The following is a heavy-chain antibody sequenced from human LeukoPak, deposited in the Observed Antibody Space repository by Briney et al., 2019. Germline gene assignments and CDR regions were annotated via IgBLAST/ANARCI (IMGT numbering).Heavy chain of an antibody. Sequence: PSQTLSLTCTVSGGSISSGGYYWSWIRQHPGKGLEWIGYIYYSGSTYYNPSLKSRVTISVDTSKNRFSLKLSSVTAADTAVYDCALYCSSTSCRRGAFDYWGQGTLVTVSS. CDR1: GGSISSGGYY. V-gene: IGHV4-31*03. CDR2: IYYSGST. J-gene: IGHJ4*02. CDR3: ALYCSSTSCRRGAFDY. D-gene: IGHD2-2*01.